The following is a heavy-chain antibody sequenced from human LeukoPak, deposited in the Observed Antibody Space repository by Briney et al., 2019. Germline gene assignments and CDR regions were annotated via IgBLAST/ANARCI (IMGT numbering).Heavy chain of an antibody. Sequence: SETLSLTCAVYGRSFSGYYWSWIRQPPGKGLEWIGEINHSGSTNYNPSLKSRVTISVDTSKNQFSLKLSSVTAADTAVYYCAIYGANDGNNWFDPWGQGTLVTVSS. CDR2: INHSGST. CDR3: AIYGANDGNNWFDP. V-gene: IGHV4-34*01. J-gene: IGHJ5*02. CDR1: GRSFSGYY. D-gene: IGHD4-17*01.